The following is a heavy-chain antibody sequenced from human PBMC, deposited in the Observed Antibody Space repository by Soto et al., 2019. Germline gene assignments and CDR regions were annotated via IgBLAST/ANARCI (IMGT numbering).Heavy chain of an antibody. CDR2: IYYSGTS. V-gene: IGHV4-39*01. Sequence: QLQLQESGPGLVKPSETLSLTCTVSGGSISDDTYYWGWIRQPPGKGLEWIGSIYYSGTSSYNPSLKSRVTMSVDTSKKQLSLRLSSVTAADPAVYYCARLHCDSPNCVPLDPWGQGTLVIVSS. J-gene: IGHJ5*02. CDR3: ARLHCDSPNCVPLDP. D-gene: IGHD2-2*01. CDR1: GGSISDDTYY.